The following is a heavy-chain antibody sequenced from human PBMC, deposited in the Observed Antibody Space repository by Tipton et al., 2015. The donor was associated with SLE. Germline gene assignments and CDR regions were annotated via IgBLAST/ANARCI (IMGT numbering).Heavy chain of an antibody. CDR1: GGSISSYY. D-gene: IGHD4-17*01. V-gene: IGHV4-59*01. Sequence: TLSLTCTVSGGSISSYYWSWIRQPPGKGLEWIGHIYYSGSTNYNPSLKSRVTISVDTSKNQFSLKLSSVTAADTAVYYCARHLREATVTPLWYFDLWGRGTLVTVSS. CDR3: ARHLREATVTPLWYFDL. CDR2: IYYSGST. J-gene: IGHJ2*01.